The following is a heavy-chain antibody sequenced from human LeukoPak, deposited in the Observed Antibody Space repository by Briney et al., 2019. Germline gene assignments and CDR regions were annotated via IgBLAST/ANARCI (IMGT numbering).Heavy chain of an antibody. CDR1: GFTFTSYS. D-gene: IGHD3-22*01. J-gene: IGHJ1*01. CDR3: ARGGYYYSPAEYFQH. V-gene: IGHV3-21*01. Sequence: GGSLRLSCAPSGFTFTSYSMNWVRQAPGKGLEWVSSISSSSSYIYYADSVKGRFTISRDNAKNSLYLQMNSLRAEDTAVYYCARGGYYYSPAEYFQHWGQGTLVTVSS. CDR2: ISSSSSYI.